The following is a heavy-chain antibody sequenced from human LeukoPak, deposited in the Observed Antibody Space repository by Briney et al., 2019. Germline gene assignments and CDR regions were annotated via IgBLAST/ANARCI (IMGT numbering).Heavy chain of an antibody. CDR1: AFTYSSYA. Sequence: GGSLRLSCAASAFTYSSYAMHWVRQAPGKGLEWVAVISYDGSNKYYADSVKGRFTISRDNSKNTLYLQMNSLRAEDTAVYYCARESRDGYNPAPYFDYWGQGTLVTVSS. CDR2: ISYDGSNK. D-gene: IGHD5-24*01. V-gene: IGHV3-30*04. J-gene: IGHJ4*02. CDR3: ARESRDGYNPAPYFDY.